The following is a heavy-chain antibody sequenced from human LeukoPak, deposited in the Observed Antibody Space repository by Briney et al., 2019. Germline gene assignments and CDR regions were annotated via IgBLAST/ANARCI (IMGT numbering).Heavy chain of an antibody. CDR1: GGSISSGGYS. Sequence: PSETLSLTCAVSGGSISSGGYSWSWIRQPPGKGLEWIGYIYHSGSTYYNPSLKSRVTISVDRSKNQFSLKLSSVTAADTAVYYCAKEADSGAFDIWGQGTMVTVSS. D-gene: IGHD2-15*01. CDR3: AKEADSGAFDI. J-gene: IGHJ3*02. CDR2: IYHSGST. V-gene: IGHV4-30-2*01.